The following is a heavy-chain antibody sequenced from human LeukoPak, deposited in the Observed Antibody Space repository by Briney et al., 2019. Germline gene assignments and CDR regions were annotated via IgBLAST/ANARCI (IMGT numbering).Heavy chain of an antibody. CDR3: ARCSGNGYDYSWLDP. V-gene: IGHV4-4*07. CDR1: GGSLSTYY. D-gene: IGHD5-12*01. CDR2: IYSSGAS. J-gene: IGHJ5*02. Sequence: SETLSLTCTVSGGSLSTYYWSWIRQPAGKGLEWIGRIYSSGASNYNPSLKSRVTMSVDTSKNQFSLKLSSVTAADTAAYYCARCSGNGYDYSWLDPWGQGTLVTVSS.